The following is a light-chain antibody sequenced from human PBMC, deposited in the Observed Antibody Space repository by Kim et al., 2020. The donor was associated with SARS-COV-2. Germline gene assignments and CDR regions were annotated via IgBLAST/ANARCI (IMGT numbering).Light chain of an antibody. Sequence: GQRGTVSGSGSSSNIGKNTVNWYQQRPETAPKLLIYSNNQRHSGVPGRFSVSKSGNSASLAISGLQSEDEADYYCAALDDSLNGWVFGGGTQLTVL. J-gene: IGLJ3*02. CDR2: SNN. CDR3: AALDDSLNGWV. CDR1: SSNIGKNT. V-gene: IGLV1-44*01.